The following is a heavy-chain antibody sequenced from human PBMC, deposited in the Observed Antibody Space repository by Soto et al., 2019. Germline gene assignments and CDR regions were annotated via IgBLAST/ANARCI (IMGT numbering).Heavy chain of an antibody. V-gene: IGHV1-69*12. CDR2: IIPAFGTP. CDR3: ARDQELYYDGMPAALHI. Sequence: QVRLVQSGAEVKKPGSALKVSCKASGGTFRSYTISWLRQAPGQGLEWMGGIIPAFGTPTYAQKFQGRLSITADESTTTAYMDLSSLTSEDTALYYCARDQELYYDGMPAALHIWGQGTMVTVSS. J-gene: IGHJ3*02. CDR1: GGTFRSYT. D-gene: IGHD3-22*01.